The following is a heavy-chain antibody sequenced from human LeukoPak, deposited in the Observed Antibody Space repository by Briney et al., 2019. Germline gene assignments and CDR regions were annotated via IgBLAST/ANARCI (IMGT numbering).Heavy chain of an antibody. CDR1: GFTFSSYA. V-gene: IGHV3-23*01. CDR3: TKLTSDSMVRGVTTDY. CDR2: ITANGGGT. Sequence: GGSLRLSCAASGFTFSSYAMSWGRQAPGKGLEWVSSITANGGGTYYADAVKGRFSISRDNPRNTLYLQVTSLRAEDTAVYYCTKLTSDSMVRGVTTDYWGQGTLVTVSS. J-gene: IGHJ4*02. D-gene: IGHD3-10*01.